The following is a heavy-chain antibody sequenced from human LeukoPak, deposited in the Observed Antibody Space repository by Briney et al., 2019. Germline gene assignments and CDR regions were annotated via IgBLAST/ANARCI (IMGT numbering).Heavy chain of an antibody. Sequence: ASVKVSCKASGYTFTSYDINWVRQATGQGLEWMGWMNPNSGNTGYAQKFQGRVTMTRNTSISTAYMELSSLRSEDTAMYYCARGAAAGNGIDYWGQGTLVTVSS. V-gene: IGHV1-8*01. CDR2: MNPNSGNT. CDR1: GYTFTSYD. CDR3: ARGAAAGNGIDY. D-gene: IGHD6-13*01. J-gene: IGHJ4*02.